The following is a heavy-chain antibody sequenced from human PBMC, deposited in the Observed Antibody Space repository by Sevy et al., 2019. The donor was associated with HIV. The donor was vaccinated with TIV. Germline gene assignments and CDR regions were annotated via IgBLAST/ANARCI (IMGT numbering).Heavy chain of an antibody. V-gene: IGHV3-30*02. J-gene: IGHJ4*02. CDR3: ATDRQGAYGSGLLGK. D-gene: IGHD3-10*01. CDR1: GFIFSNFV. CDR2: IRSDGTTK. Sequence: GGSLRLSCTTSGFIFSNFVMHWVRQAPGKGLEWVTFIRSDGTTKYYADSVKGRFTISRDNSRNTLFLQMNSLTSEDTAVYYCATDRQGAYGSGLLGKWGQGTLVTVSS.